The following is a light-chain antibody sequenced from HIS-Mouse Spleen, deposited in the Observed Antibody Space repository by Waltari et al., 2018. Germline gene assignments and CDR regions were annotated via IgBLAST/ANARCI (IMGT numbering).Light chain of an antibody. CDR2: AAS. CDR1: PGISSW. Sequence: DIQMTQSPSSVSASVGDRVTITCRASPGISSWLARDQQKPGKAPKLLVYAASSLQSGVPSRVSGSGSGTDFTLTISSLQPEDFATYYCQQANSFPHTFGQGTKLEIK. V-gene: IGKV1-12*01. CDR3: QQANSFPHT. J-gene: IGKJ2*01.